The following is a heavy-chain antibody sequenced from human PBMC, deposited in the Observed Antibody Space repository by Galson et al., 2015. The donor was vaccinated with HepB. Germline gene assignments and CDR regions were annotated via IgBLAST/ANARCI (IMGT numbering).Heavy chain of an antibody. CDR3: TRDLASDILTGYHPTHYYYHGMDV. J-gene: IGHJ6*02. Sequence: SLRLSCAASGFSFGDHAMSWFRQAPGKGLEWVGFIKSKTSGGTTHYAASLKGRFTMSRDDARRVAYLQMGSLKTEDTAVYYCTRDLASDILTGYHPTHYYYHGMDVWGQETTVTVSS. CDR1: GFSFGDHA. V-gene: IGHV3-49*03. CDR2: IKSKTSGGTT. D-gene: IGHD3-9*01.